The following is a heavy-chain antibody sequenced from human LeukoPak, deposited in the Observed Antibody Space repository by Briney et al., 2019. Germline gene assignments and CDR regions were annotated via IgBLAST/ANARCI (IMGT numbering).Heavy chain of an antibody. V-gene: IGHV3-11*04. CDR3: ASDVGYDSWFDP. J-gene: IGHJ5*02. D-gene: IGHD3-3*01. CDR1: GFTFSDYY. Sequence: GGSLRLSCAASGFTFSDYYMSWIRQAPGKGLEWVSYISSSGSTIYYADSVKGRFTISRDNAKNPLYLQMNSLRAEDTAVYYCASDVGYDSWFDPWGQGTLVTVSS. CDR2: ISSSGSTI.